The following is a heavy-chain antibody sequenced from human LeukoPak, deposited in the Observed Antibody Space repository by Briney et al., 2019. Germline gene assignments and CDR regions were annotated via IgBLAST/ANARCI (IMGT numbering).Heavy chain of an antibody. CDR2: ITTYNGNT. J-gene: IGHJ4*02. V-gene: IGHV1-18*01. D-gene: IGHD3-22*01. CDR3: ARLRYDSSGYYF. Sequence: ASVKVSCKASGYTFTSYPISWVRQAPGQGLEWMGWITTYNGNTHYAQKLQGRVTMTTETSTSTAYMDLRGLRSDGTAVYYCARLRYDSSGYYFWGQGTLVTVSS. CDR1: GYTFTSYP.